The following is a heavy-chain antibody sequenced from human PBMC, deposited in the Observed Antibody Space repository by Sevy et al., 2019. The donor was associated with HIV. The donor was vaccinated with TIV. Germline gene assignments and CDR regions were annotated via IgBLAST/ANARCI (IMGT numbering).Heavy chain of an antibody. D-gene: IGHD3-22*01. Sequence: GGSLRLSCVASGFTFSSYEMTWVRQTPGKGLEWVSSISSSGTTIYYGDSVEGRFTISRYNPKNSVYLQMNSLRVEDTAVYYCARKGGAYDIVFAPWGQGTLVTLSS. CDR2: ISSSGTTI. CDR3: ARKGGAYDIVFAP. J-gene: IGHJ5*02. CDR1: GFTFSSYE. V-gene: IGHV3-48*03.